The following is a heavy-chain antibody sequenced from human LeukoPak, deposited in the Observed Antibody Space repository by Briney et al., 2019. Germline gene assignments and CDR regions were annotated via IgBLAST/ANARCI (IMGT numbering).Heavy chain of an antibody. Sequence: PSETLSLTCTVSGGSISSYYWSWIRQPPGKRLEWIGYIYYSGSTNYNPSLKSRVTISVDTSKNQFSLKLSSVTAADTAVYYCARQKFDDYGDPVFDYWGQGTLVTVSS. J-gene: IGHJ4*02. CDR1: GGSISSYY. V-gene: IGHV4-59*01. CDR2: IYYSGST. D-gene: IGHD4-17*01. CDR3: ARQKFDDYGDPVFDY.